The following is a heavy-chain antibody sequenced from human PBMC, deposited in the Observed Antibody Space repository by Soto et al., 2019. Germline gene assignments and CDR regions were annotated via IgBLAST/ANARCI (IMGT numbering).Heavy chain of an antibody. CDR1: GYTFTTYP. CDR3: TRDSHGLGDS. J-gene: IGHJ4*02. D-gene: IGHD3-9*01. CDR2: INAGNGNT. V-gene: IGHV1-3*01. Sequence: ASVKGSCKASGYTFTTYPMHWVRQAPGQRLEWMGWINAGNGNTKYPQKFQGRVTITRDTSASTAYMELSSLRSEDTAVYYCTRDSHGLGDSWGQGTLVTSPQ.